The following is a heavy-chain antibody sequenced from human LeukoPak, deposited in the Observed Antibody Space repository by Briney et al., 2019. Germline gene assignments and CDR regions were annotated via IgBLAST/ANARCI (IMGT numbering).Heavy chain of an antibody. CDR1: GGSFSGYY. Sequence: SETLSLTCAVYGGSFSGYYWSWIRQPPGKGLEWIGEINHRGSTNYNPSLKSRVTISVDTSKNQFSLKLSSVTAADTAVYYCARGRRVIAPWGQGTLVTVSS. V-gene: IGHV4-34*01. J-gene: IGHJ5*02. CDR3: ARGRRVIAP. CDR2: INHRGST. D-gene: IGHD3-10*01.